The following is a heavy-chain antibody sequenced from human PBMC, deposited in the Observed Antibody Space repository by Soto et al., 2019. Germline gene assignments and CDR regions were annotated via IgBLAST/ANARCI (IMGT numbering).Heavy chain of an antibody. D-gene: IGHD2-15*01. Sequence: PXVSLRLSCAAPGFAFSSYCMHSVRQAPGKGLVWVSRIDPYETGITYAESVQGRFTISRDNAKNTLYLQMNSLRAEDTAVYYCTSDTLGARDSWGQGTLVTVSS. CDR1: GFAFSSYC. V-gene: IGHV3-74*01. J-gene: IGHJ4*02. CDR2: IDPYETGI. CDR3: TSDTLGARDS.